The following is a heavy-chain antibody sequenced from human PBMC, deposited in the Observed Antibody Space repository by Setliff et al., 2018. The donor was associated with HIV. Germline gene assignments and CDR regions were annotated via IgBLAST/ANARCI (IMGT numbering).Heavy chain of an antibody. CDR1: GGSISSGGYY. CDR3: ASLMYYYGSGSYKVFDY. V-gene: IGHV4-31*02. Sequence: SETLSLTCTVSGGSISSGGYYWSWIRQHPGKGLEWIGYIYYSGSTYYNPSLKSRVTISVGTSKNQFSLKLSSVTAADTAVYYCASLMYYYGSGSYKVFDYWGQGTLVTVSS. CDR2: IYYSGST. J-gene: IGHJ4*02. D-gene: IGHD3-10*01.